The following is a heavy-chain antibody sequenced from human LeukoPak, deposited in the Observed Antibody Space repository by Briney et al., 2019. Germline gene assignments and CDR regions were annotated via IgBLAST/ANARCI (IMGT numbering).Heavy chain of an antibody. V-gene: IGHV5-51*01. CDR3: ARRGVDSSGYRDAFDI. Sequence: GESLKISCKGSGYRFTTYWIGWVRQMPGKGLEWMGIIYPGDSDTTYSPSFQGQVTISADKSISTAYLQWSSLKASDTAMYYCARRGVDSSGYRDAFDIWGQGTMVTVPS. J-gene: IGHJ3*02. D-gene: IGHD3-22*01. CDR2: IYPGDSDT. CDR1: GYRFTTYW.